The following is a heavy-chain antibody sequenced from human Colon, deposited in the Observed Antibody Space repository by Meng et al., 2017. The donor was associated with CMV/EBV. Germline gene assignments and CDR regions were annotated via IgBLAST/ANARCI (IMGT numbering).Heavy chain of an antibody. V-gene: IGHV1-69*05. J-gene: IGHJ3*02. Sequence: SVKVSCKASGGTFSSYAISWVRQAPGQGLEWMGGIIPIFGTANYAQKFQGRVTITTDESTSTAYMELSSLRSEDTAVYYCAREMERPQHKDAFDIWGQGTMVTVSS. CDR1: GGTFSSYA. D-gene: IGHD1-1*01. CDR3: AREMERPQHKDAFDI. CDR2: IIPIFGTA.